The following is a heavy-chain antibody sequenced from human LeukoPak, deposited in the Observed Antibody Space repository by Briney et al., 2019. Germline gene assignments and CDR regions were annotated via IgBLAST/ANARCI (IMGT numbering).Heavy chain of an antibody. Sequence: SETLSLTCTVSGGSISSSSYYWGWIRQPPGKGLEWIGSIYYSGSTYYNPSLKSRVTISVDTSKNQFSLKLSSVTAADTAVYYCARQGPSPYGSGSYGMDVWGQGTTVTVSS. D-gene: IGHD3-10*01. CDR3: ARQGPSPYGSGSYGMDV. CDR1: GGSISSSSYY. V-gene: IGHV4-39*01. J-gene: IGHJ6*02. CDR2: IYYSGST.